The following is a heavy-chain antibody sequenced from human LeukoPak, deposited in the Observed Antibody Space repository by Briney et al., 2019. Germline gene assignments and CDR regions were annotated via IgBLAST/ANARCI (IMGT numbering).Heavy chain of an antibody. CDR2: ISGSGGST. CDR3: AKARRDFWSGYYLFGY. CDR1: GFTFSSYA. Sequence: GGSLRLSCAASGFTFSSYAVSWVRQAPGKGLEWVSAISGSGGSTYYADSVKGRFTISRDNSKNTLYLQMNSLRAEDTAVYYCAKARRDFWSGYYLFGYWGQGTLVTVSS. J-gene: IGHJ4*02. D-gene: IGHD3-3*01. V-gene: IGHV3-23*01.